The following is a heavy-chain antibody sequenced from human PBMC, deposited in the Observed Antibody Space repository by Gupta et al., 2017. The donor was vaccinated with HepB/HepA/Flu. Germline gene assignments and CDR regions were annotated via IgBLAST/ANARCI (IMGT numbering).Heavy chain of an antibody. J-gene: IGHJ6*02. D-gene: IGHD4-11*01. CDR3: ARDNRNSNYGPGYYFYGVDV. CDR2: ISYDGSNR. Sequence: QVQLVESGGGVVQPGRSLRLSCAASGFTFTNYAMQWVRQAPGKGLEWVAVISYDGSNRYYSDSVKGRFTISRDNSKNTLYLQVNSLRAEDTAVYYCARDNRNSNYGPGYYFYGVDVWGQGTTVTVS. V-gene: IGHV3-30-3*01. CDR1: GFTFTNYA.